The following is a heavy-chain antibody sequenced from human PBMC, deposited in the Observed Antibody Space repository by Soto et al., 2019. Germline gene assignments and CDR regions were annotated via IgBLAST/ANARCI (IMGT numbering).Heavy chain of an antibody. J-gene: IGHJ6*02. CDR3: ARDRLIGPTYDFWKADYFYYGMDV. Sequence: SETLSLTCTFSGGSISSGDYYWSWIRQPPGKGLEWIGYIYYSGSTYYNQSLKSRVTISVDTSKNQFSLKLSSVTAADTAVYYCARDRLIGPTYDFWKADYFYYGMDVWGQGTTVT. CDR2: IYYSGST. D-gene: IGHD3-3*01. V-gene: IGHV4-30-4*01. CDR1: GGSISSGDYY.